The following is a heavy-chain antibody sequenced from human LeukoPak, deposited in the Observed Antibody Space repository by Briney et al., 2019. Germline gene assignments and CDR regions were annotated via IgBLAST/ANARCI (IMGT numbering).Heavy chain of an antibody. Sequence: SQTLSLTCAVSGGSISSGGYSWSWIRQPPGKGLEWIGYIYHSGSTYYNPSLKSRVTISVDRSKNQFSLKLSSETAADTAVYYCARDGFAGPRNAFDIWGQGTMVTVSS. V-gene: IGHV4-30-2*01. J-gene: IGHJ3*02. CDR3: ARDGFAGPRNAFDI. D-gene: IGHD1-14*01. CDR1: GGSISSGGYS. CDR2: IYHSGST.